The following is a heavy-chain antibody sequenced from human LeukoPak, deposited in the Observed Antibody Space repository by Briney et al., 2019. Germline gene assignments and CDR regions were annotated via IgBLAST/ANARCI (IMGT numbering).Heavy chain of an antibody. CDR3: ARAPGDFFDY. Sequence: SETLSLTCTVSGGSTSSTSYYWGWIRQPPGKDLEWIGSIYSSGSTNYNPSLKSRVTISVDTSKNQFSLKLSSVTAADTAVYYCARAPGDFFDYWGQGTLVTVSS. V-gene: IGHV4-39*07. D-gene: IGHD3-16*01. CDR2: IYSSGST. J-gene: IGHJ4*02. CDR1: GGSTSSTSYY.